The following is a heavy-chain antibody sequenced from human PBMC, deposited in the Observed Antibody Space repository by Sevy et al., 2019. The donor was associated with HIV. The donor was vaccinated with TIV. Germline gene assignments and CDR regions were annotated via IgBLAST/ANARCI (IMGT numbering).Heavy chain of an antibody. CDR3: ARDPRMYGDYLLAYFDY. CDR2: IGYDGNNK. Sequence: GGSLRLSCAGSGFTPSTYGMHWVRQAPGKVLEWVAVIGYDGNNKYCADSVKGRFTISRDNSKNTLFLQMDSLRAEDTAVYYCARDPRMYGDYLLAYFDYWGQGALVTVSS. J-gene: IGHJ4*02. D-gene: IGHD2-8*01. V-gene: IGHV3-33*01. CDR1: GFTPSTYG.